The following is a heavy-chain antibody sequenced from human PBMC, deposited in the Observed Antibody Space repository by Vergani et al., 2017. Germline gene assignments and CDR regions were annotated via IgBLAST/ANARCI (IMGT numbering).Heavy chain of an antibody. CDR3: AKDWRGSGWYGGEYMDV. Sequence: QVQLVESGGGVVQPGRSLRLSCAASGFTFSSYGMHWVRQAPGKGLEWVAVISYDGSNKYYADSVKGRFTISRDNSKNTLYLQMNSRRAEDTAVYYCAKDWRGSGWYGGEYMDVWGKGTTVTVSS. CDR2: ISYDGSNK. V-gene: IGHV3-30*18. J-gene: IGHJ6*03. D-gene: IGHD6-19*01. CDR1: GFTFSSYG.